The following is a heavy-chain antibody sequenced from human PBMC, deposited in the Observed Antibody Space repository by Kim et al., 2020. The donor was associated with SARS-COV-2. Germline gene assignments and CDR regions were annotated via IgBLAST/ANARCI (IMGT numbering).Heavy chain of an antibody. CDR2: K. D-gene: IGHD3-10*01. V-gene: IGHV3-7*01. Sequence: KYYVDSEKGSITHPQDNAKNTLYLQMNSLRAEDTAVYYCARVPGSGWYFELWGRGTLVTVSS. CDR3: ARVPGSGWYFEL. J-gene: IGHJ2*01.